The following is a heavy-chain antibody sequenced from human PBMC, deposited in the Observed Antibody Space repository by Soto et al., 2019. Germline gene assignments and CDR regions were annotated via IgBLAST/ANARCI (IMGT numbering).Heavy chain of an antibody. V-gene: IGHV1-18*04. D-gene: IGHD6-13*01. CDR3: ARKGGSWYQSPKNHFDY. Sequence: ASVKVSCKASGYTFTSYGISWVRQAPGQGLEWVGWISAYNGNTNYAQKLQGRVTMTTDTSTSTAYMELRSLRSDDTAVYYCARKGGSWYQSPKNHFDYWGQGTLVTVSS. CDR1: GYTFTSYG. J-gene: IGHJ4*02. CDR2: ISAYNGNT.